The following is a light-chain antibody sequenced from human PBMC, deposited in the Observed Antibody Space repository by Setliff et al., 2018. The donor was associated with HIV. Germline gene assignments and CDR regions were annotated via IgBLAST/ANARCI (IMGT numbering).Light chain of an antibody. J-gene: IGLJ1*01. CDR3: SSYTSTSTLFV. CDR1: SSDVGGYNY. V-gene: IGLV2-14*03. CDR2: DVS. Sequence: QSALAQPASVSGSPGQSITISCTGTSSDVGGYNYVSWYQQHPGKAPKLRIYDVSNRPSGVSNRFSGSKSGNTASLTISGLQAEDEADYYCSSYTSTSTLFVFGIGTKVTVL.